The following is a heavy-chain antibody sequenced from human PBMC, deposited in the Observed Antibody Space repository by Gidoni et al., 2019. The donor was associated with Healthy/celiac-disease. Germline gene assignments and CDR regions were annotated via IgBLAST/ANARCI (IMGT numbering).Heavy chain of an antibody. Sequence: QVQLQESGPGLVKPSETLSLTCTVSGGSISSYYWSWIRQPPGKGLEWIGYIYYSGSTNYNPSLKSRVTISVDTSKNQFSLKLSSVTAADTAVYYCARVSRDYDFWSGYYMSGWFDPWGQGTLVTVSS. CDR3: ARVSRDYDFWSGYYMSGWFDP. CDR1: GGSISSYY. D-gene: IGHD3-3*01. V-gene: IGHV4-59*01. CDR2: IYYSGST. J-gene: IGHJ5*02.